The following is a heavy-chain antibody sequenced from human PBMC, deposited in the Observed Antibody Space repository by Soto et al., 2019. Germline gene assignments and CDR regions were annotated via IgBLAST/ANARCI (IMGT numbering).Heavy chain of an antibody. V-gene: IGHV3-48*01. D-gene: IGHD6-19*01. J-gene: IGHJ4*02. Sequence: EVQLVESGGGLVQPGGSLRLSCAASEFTFSIYSMNWVRQAPGKGLEWVSYISRSSAIMYYADSVKGRFTISRDNAKSSMYLQMNSLSAEDTAVYFCVRGNHSGCYDSGAFQYGGQGTLVTVSS. CDR1: EFTFSIYS. CDR2: ISRSSAIM. CDR3: VRGNHSGCYDSGAFQY.